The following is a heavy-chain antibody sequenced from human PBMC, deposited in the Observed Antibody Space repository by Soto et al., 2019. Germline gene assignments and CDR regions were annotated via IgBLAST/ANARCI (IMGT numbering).Heavy chain of an antibody. CDR2: IYYSGST. J-gene: IGHJ6*02. V-gene: IGHV4-61*01. Sequence: SETLSLTCTVSGGSVSSGSYYWSWIRQPPGKGLEWIGYIYYSGSTNYNPSLKSRVTISVDTSKNQFSLKLSSVTAADTAVYYCARVRVVGAAQAYYYGMDVWGQGTTVTVSS. D-gene: IGHD1-26*01. CDR1: GGSVSSGSYY. CDR3: ARVRVVGAAQAYYYGMDV.